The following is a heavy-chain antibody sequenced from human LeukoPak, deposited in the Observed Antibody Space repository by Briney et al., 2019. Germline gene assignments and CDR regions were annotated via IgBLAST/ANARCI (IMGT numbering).Heavy chain of an antibody. V-gene: IGHV3-7*01. CDR3: ARRISGYDSAFYC. D-gene: IGHD5-12*01. Sequence: GGSLRLSCAASGFTFSSYWMSWVRQAPGKGLVWGTNKNPEGIENCFMVTVKSRFTTSRDNAKNSMYQQTNVQRSENAAVYYCARRISGYDSAFYCWGQGTLVS. CDR2: KNPEGIEN. J-gene: IGHJ4*02. CDR1: GFTFSSYW.